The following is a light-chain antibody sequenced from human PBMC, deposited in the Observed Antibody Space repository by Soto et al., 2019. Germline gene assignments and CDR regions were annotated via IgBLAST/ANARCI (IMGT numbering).Light chain of an antibody. CDR2: SNN. J-gene: IGLJ1*01. V-gene: IGLV1-44*01. CDR3: ATWDDSLNAQGV. CDR1: SSNIGSNT. Sequence: QSVLTQTPSASGTPGQRVTISCSGSSSNIGSNTVNWYQQLPGTAPKLLIYSNNQRPSGVPDRFSGSKSGASASLAISGLQSEDEADYYCATWDDSLNAQGVFGTGTKVTV.